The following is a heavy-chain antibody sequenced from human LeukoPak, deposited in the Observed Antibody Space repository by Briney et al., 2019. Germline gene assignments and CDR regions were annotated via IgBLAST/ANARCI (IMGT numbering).Heavy chain of an antibody. D-gene: IGHD6-6*01. CDR1: GGSISSYY. V-gene: IGHV4-59*01. J-gene: IGHJ4*02. Sequence: SETLSLTCTVSGGSISSYYWSWIRQPPGKGLEWIGYIYYSGSTNYNPSLKSLVTISVDTSKNQFSLKLSSVTAADTAVYYCARATPSIAALDYWGQGTLVTVSS. CDR3: ARATPSIAALDY. CDR2: IYYSGST.